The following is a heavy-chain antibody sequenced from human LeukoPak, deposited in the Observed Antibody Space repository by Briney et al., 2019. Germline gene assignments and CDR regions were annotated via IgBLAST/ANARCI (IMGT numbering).Heavy chain of an antibody. CDR2: ISSSSTFI. CDR1: GFIFSNYG. J-gene: IGHJ5*02. CDR3: ARDLSLHFPT. Sequence: GGSLRLSCAASGFIFSNYGMHWVRQAPGKGLEWVSSISSSSTFIYYADSLKGRLTISRDNTKNSLYLQMNSLRAEDTAVYYCARDLSLHFPTWGQGALVTVSS. V-gene: IGHV3-21*01. D-gene: IGHD5/OR15-5a*01.